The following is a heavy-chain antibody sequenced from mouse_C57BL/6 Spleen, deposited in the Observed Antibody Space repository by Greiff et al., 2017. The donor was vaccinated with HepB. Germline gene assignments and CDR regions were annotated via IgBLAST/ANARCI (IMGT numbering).Heavy chain of an antibody. CDR2: IHPNSVST. J-gene: IGHJ3*01. V-gene: IGHV1-64*01. D-gene: IGHD1-1*01. CDR3: AIEEILAWGGFAS. Sequence: VQLQQSGAELVKPGASVKLSCKASGYTFTSYWMHWVKQSPGQGLECIGMIHPNSVSTNYHEKCKSNATLTVDKSSSTAYMQLSSLTPEDSAVSYCAIEEILAWGGFASWGKGALFTVSA. CDR1: GYTFTSYW.